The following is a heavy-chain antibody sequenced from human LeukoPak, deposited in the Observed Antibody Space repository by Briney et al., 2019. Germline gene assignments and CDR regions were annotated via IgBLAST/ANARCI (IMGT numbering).Heavy chain of an antibody. Sequence: GGSLRLSCAASGFTFSSYGMHWVRQAPGKGLEWVAVIWYDGSNKYYADSVKGRFTISRDNSKNTLYLQMNSLRAEDTAVYYCAAAHTLSWFDPWGQGTLVTVSS. CDR2: IWYDGSNK. CDR3: AAAHTLSWFDP. J-gene: IGHJ5*02. V-gene: IGHV3-33*01. D-gene: IGHD6-6*01. CDR1: GFTFSSYG.